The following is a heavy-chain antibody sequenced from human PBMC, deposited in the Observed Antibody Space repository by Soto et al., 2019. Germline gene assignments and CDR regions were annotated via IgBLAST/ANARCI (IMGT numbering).Heavy chain of an antibody. CDR2: IFYSGST. Sequence: SETLSLTCTVSGGSISSSIYYGGWIRRPPGKGLEWIGSIFYSGSTYYNPSLKSRVTISVDTSKNQFSLNLISVTAADTAVYYCARGLGFCTSTDCYPSQGLDYWGPGTLVTVSS. J-gene: IGHJ4*02. V-gene: IGHV4-39*01. CDR3: ARGLGFCTSTDCYPSQGLDY. CDR1: GGSISSSIYY. D-gene: IGHD2-2*01.